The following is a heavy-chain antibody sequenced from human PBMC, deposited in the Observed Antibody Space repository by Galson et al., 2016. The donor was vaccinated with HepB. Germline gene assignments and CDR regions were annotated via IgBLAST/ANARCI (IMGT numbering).Heavy chain of an antibody. D-gene: IGHD3-3*01. CDR2: ISGIGDKM. Sequence: SLRLSCAASGFTFRRYDMSWLRQAPGKGLEWVSDISGIGDKMKYADSVRGRFTISRDNSKNMLFLQMDSLRVEDTAVYYCAGSWTWGQGTLVTVSS. CDR1: GFTFRRYD. V-gene: IGHV3-23*01. J-gene: IGHJ5*02. CDR3: AGSWT.